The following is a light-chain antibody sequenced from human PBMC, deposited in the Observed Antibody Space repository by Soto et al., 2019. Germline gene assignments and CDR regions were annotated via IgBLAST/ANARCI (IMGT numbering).Light chain of an antibody. V-gene: IGLV1-51*01. CDR1: SSNIGNNY. CDR3: GTWDSSLSAVV. J-gene: IGLJ2*01. Sequence: VLTQPPSVSAAPGREGTISCTGSSSNIGNNYVSWYQQLPGTAPKLLIYDNNKRPSGVPDRFSGSKSGTSATLGITGLQTGDEADYYCGTWDSSLSAVVFGGGTQLTVL. CDR2: DNN.